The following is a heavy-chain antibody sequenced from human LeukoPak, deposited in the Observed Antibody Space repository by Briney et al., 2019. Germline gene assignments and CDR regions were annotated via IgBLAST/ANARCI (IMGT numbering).Heavy chain of an antibody. V-gene: IGHV3-23*01. CDR2: ISGSGGST. J-gene: IGHJ4*02. CDR3: AKPLRVMVRGAVDY. CDR1: GFTFSSYA. D-gene: IGHD3-10*01. Sequence: GGSLRLSCAASGFTFSSYAMSWVRQAPGKGLEWVSAISGSGGSTYYADSVEGRFTISRDNSKNTLYLQMNSLRAEDTAVYYCAKPLRVMVRGAVDYWGQGTLVTVSS.